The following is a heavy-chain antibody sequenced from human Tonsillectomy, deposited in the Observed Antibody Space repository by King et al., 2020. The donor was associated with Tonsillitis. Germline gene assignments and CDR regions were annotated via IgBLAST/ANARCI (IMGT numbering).Heavy chain of an antibody. D-gene: IGHD6-19*01. V-gene: IGHV3-21*01. CDR3: ARDRSSGWPDAFDI. Sequence: DGQLVQSGGGVVRPGGSLRLSCAASGFTFDDFDMSWVRQAPGKGLEWVASITSNNNYIYYADSVKGRFTISRDNAKNSLFLLMNSLRAEDTAGYYCARDRSSGWPDAFDIWGQGTMVTVSS. CDR2: ITSNNNYI. J-gene: IGHJ3*02. CDR1: GFTFDDFD.